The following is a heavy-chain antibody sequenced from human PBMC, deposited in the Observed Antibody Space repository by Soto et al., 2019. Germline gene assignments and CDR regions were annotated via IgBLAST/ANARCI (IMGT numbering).Heavy chain of an antibody. CDR2: ISNEFT. J-gene: IGHJ3*02. V-gene: IGHV3-66*01. CDR3: VSEPRYCSGGSCSIMGAAFDI. D-gene: IGHD2-15*01. CDR1: GFTVTEIY. Sequence: EVQLVESGGGLVQPGGSLRLSCVASGFTVTEIYMNWVRQAPGTGLEWVSVISNEFTDYADSVRGRFSISTASSKNARYFQMNSLRAEDSAVYYCVSEPRYCSGGSCSIMGAAFDIWGQGTMVTVSS.